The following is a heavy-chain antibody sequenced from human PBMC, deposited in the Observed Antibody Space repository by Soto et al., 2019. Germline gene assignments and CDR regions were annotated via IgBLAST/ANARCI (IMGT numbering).Heavy chain of an antibody. D-gene: IGHD3-3*01. CDR2: MNPNSGNT. CDR1: GYTFTSYD. J-gene: IGHJ4*02. Sequence: QVQLVQSGAEVKKPGASVKVSCKASGYTFTSYDINWVRQATGQGLEWMGWMNPNSGNTGYAQKFQGRVTMTRNTSISTAYMELSSLRSEDTAVYYCARGGFWSGYWDWSHPDYWGQGTLVTVSS. V-gene: IGHV1-8*01. CDR3: ARGGFWSGYWDWSHPDY.